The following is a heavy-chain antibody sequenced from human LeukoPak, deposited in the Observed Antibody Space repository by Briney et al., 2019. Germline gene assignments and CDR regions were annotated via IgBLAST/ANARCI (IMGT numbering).Heavy chain of an antibody. V-gene: IGHV3-30*02. Sequence: PGGSLRLSCAASGFTFSSYGMHWGRQAPGRGLEWVAFIRYDGSNKYYADSVKGRFTISRDNSKNTLYLQMNSLRAEDTAVYYCAKGELRFLEWLCDYWGQGTLVTVSS. CDR1: GFTFSSYG. D-gene: IGHD3-3*01. CDR2: IRYDGSNK. J-gene: IGHJ4*02. CDR3: AKGELRFLEWLCDY.